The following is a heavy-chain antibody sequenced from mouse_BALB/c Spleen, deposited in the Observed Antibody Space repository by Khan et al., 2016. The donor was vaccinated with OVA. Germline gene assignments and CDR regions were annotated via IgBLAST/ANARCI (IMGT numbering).Heavy chain of an antibody. CDR2: IYPGTDNS. J-gene: IGHJ2*01. D-gene: IGHD3-2*02. CDR3: EREEALYHVDH. Sequence: QVQLKESGAELVRPGASVKLSCKTSGYIFTSYWIHWVKQRSGQGLEWIARIYPGTDNSYYNEKFKDKATLTADQSSSTAYMQLSSLKSEDSDVYDSEREEALYHVDHWGQGTTLTVSS. V-gene: IGHV1-76*01. CDR1: GYIFTSYW.